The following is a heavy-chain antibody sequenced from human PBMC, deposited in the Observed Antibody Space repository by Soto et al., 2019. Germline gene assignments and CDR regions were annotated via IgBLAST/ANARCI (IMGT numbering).Heavy chain of an antibody. Sequence: QVQLQESGPGLVKPSETLSLTCTVSGGSISSYYWSWIRQPPGKGLEWIGYIYYSGSTNYNPSLKSRVTISVDTSKIQFSLKLSSVTAADTAVYYCARGGGGRRYYFDYWGQGTLVTVSS. J-gene: IGHJ4*02. CDR2: IYYSGST. CDR1: GGSISSYY. V-gene: IGHV4-59*01. D-gene: IGHD2-15*01. CDR3: ARGGGGRRYYFDY.